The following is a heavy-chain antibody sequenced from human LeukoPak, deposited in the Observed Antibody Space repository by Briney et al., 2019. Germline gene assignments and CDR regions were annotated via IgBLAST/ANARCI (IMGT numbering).Heavy chain of an antibody. CDR3: AKMQLKAGESDY. V-gene: IGHV3-30*02. J-gene: IGHJ4*02. CDR2: IRYDGSNK. Sequence: PGGSLRLSCAASGFTFSSYGMHWVRQAPGKGLEWLAFIRYDGSNKYYADSVKGRFTISRDNSKNTLYLQMNSLRAEDTAVYYCAKMQLKAGESDYWGQGTLVTVSS. D-gene: IGHD3-10*01. CDR1: GFTFSSYG.